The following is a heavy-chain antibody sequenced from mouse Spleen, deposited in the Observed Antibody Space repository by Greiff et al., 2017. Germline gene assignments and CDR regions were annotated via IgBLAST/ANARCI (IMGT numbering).Heavy chain of an antibody. CDR2: ISSGSSTI. CDR1: GFTFGSFG. CDR3: ARVGDYYAMDY. J-gene: IGHJ4*01. Sequence: EVKLVESGGGLVQPGGSRKLSCAASGFTFGSFGMHWVRQAPEKGLEWVAYISSGSSTIYYADTVKGRFTISRDNPKNTLFLQMTSLRSEDTAMYYCARVGDYYAMDYWGQGTSVTVSS. V-gene: IGHV5-17*02.